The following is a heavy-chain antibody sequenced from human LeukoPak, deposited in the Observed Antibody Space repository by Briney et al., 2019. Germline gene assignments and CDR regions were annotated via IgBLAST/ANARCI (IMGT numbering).Heavy chain of an antibody. D-gene: IGHD3-22*01. CDR2: INPNSGGT. V-gene: IGHV1-2*02. J-gene: IGHJ4*02. CDR3: ARDLPPTYYYDSSGRNYFDY. Sequence: ASVKVSCKASGYTFTSYDINWARQAPGQGLEWMGWINPNSGGTNYAQKFQGRVTMTRDTSISTAYMELSRLRSDDTAVYYCARDLPPTYYYDSSGRNYFDYWGQGTLVTVSS. CDR1: GYTFTSYD.